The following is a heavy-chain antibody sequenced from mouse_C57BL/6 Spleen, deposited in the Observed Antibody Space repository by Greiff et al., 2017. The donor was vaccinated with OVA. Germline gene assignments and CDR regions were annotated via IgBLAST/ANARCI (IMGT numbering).Heavy chain of an antibody. Sequence: EVQLQESEGGLVQPGSSMKLSCTASGFTFSDYYMAWVRPVPEQGLEWVAHIYSDGSSTSYLDSLKSRFILSRDNAKNIRYLQMSSLKSEDTATYYCARDPWLAYWGQGTLVTVSA. CDR2: IYSDGSST. CDR3: ARDPWLAY. J-gene: IGHJ3*01. V-gene: IGHV5-16*01. CDR1: GFTFSDYY.